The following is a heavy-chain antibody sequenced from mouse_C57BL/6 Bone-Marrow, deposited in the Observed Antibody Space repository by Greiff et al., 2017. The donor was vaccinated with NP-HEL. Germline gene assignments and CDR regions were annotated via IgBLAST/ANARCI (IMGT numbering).Heavy chain of an antibody. CDR3: ARVYYYGSSPYYYAMDY. D-gene: IGHD1-1*01. CDR2: IWSGGST. Sequence: VKLQESGPGLVQPSQSLSITCTVSGFSLTSYGVHWVRQSPGKGLEWLGVIWSGGSTDYNAAFISRLSISKDNSKSQVFFKMNSLQADDTAIYYCARVYYYGSSPYYYAMDYWGQGTSVTVSS. CDR1: GFSLTSYG. V-gene: IGHV2-2*01. J-gene: IGHJ4*01.